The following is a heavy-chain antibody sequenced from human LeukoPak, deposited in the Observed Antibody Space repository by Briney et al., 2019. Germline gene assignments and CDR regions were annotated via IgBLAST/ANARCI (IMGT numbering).Heavy chain of an antibody. Sequence: GGSLRLSCAASGFTFSSYWMSWVRQAPGKGLEWVANIKQDGSEKYYVDSVKGRFTISRDNSKNTLYLQMNSLRAEDTAVYYCAKVPLSGWYRYYFDYWGQGTLVTVSS. D-gene: IGHD6-19*01. CDR2: IKQDGSEK. J-gene: IGHJ4*02. CDR1: GFTFSSYW. V-gene: IGHV3-7*01. CDR3: AKVPLSGWYRYYFDY.